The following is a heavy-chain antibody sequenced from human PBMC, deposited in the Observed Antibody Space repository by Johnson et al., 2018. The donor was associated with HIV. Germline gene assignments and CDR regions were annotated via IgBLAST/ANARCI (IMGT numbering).Heavy chain of an antibody. V-gene: IGHV3-23*04. CDR3: AKDQRRAVAGHDAFDI. D-gene: IGHD6-19*01. CDR1: GFTFSSYA. Sequence: EVQLVESGGGLVKPGGSLRLSCAASGFTFSSYAMHWVRQAPGKGLEYVSAISGSGGSTYYADSVKGRFTISRDNSKNTLYLQMNSLRAEDTAVYYCAKDQRRAVAGHDAFDIWGQGTMVTVSS. CDR2: ISGSGGST. J-gene: IGHJ3*02.